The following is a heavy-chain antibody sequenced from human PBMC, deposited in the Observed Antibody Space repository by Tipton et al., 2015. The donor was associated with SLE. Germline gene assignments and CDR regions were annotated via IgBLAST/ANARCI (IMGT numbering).Heavy chain of an antibody. Sequence: SLRLSCAASGFSFSDYGMHWVRRAPGKGLEWVAVISYDGSNKYYADSVKGRFTISRDNSKNTLYLQMNSLRAEDTAVYYCARDRGVAGIICDYWGQGTLVTVSS. D-gene: IGHD6-19*01. CDR3: ARDRGVAGIICDY. J-gene: IGHJ4*02. V-gene: IGHV3-30*19. CDR2: ISYDGSNK. CDR1: GFSFSDYG.